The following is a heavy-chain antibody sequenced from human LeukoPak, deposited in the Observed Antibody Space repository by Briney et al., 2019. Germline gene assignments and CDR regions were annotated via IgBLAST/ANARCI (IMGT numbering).Heavy chain of an antibody. Sequence: PGGSLRLSCAASGITVSSNYMSWVRQAPGKGREWVSVIYSGGSTYYADSVKGRFTISRDNSKNTLYLQMNSLRAEDTAVYYCARDRDGYLETYFDYWGQGTLVTVSS. D-gene: IGHD5-24*01. CDR2: IYSGGST. J-gene: IGHJ4*02. CDR1: GITVSSNY. CDR3: ARDRDGYLETYFDY. V-gene: IGHV3-53*01.